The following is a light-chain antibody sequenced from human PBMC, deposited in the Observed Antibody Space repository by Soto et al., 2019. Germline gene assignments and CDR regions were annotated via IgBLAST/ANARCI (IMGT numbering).Light chain of an antibody. CDR1: RSVTSSY. CDR2: GAS. Sequence: EIVLTQSPGTLSLSPLEIATLSSTASRSVTSSYLAWYQQKPGQAPRLLIYGASSRATGIPDRFGGSGSGTDFTLTISRLEPEDFAVYYCQQYGSSSFTFGPGTKVDI. V-gene: IGKV3-20*01. CDR3: QQYGSSSFT. J-gene: IGKJ3*01.